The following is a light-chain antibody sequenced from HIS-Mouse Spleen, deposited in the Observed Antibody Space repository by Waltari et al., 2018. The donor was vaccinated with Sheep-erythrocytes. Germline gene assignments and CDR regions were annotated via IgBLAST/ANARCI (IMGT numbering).Light chain of an antibody. CDR2: GKN. Sequence: SSELTQDPAVSVALGQTVRITCQGDSLRSYYASWYQQKPGQAPVLVIYGKNNRPSGIPDRFSGSRSGNTASLTSTGAQAEDEADYYCNSRDSSGKVFGGGTKLTVL. CDR3: NSRDSSGKV. V-gene: IGLV3-19*01. J-gene: IGLJ2*01. CDR1: SLRSYY.